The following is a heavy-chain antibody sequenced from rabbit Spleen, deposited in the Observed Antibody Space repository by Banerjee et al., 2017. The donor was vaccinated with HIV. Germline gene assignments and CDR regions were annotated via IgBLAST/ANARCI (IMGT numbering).Heavy chain of an antibody. J-gene: IGHJ4*01. CDR2: INTGTIIT. D-gene: IGHD3-1*01. Sequence: QEQLVESGGGLVQPGGSLKLSCKASGFDVSNYGMSWVRQAPGKGLEWIGCINTGTIITYYASWVNGRFTVSKTSSTTVTLQMTSLTDADTATYFCAREMGVGYIDLWGPGTLVTVS. CDR3: AREMGVGYIDL. V-gene: IGHV1S45*01. CDR1: GFDVSNYG.